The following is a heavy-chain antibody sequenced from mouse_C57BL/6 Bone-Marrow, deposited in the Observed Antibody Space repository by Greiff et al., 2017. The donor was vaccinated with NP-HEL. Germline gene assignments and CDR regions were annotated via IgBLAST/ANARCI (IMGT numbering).Heavy chain of an antibody. V-gene: IGHV1-26*01. J-gene: IGHJ2*01. D-gene: IGHD1-1*01. Sequence: VQLQQSGPELVKPGASVKISCKASGYTFTDYYMNWVKQSHGKSLEWIGDINPNNGGTSYNQKFKGKATLTVDKSSSTAYMELHSLTSEYSAVYYCARRRDYGSSFDYWGQGTTLTVSS. CDR3: ARRRDYGSSFDY. CDR1: GYTFTDYY. CDR2: INPNNGGT.